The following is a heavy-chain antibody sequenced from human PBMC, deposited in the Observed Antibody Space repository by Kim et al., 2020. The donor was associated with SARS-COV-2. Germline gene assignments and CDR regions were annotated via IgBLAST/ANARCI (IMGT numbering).Heavy chain of an antibody. CDR1: GGSISSYY. Sequence: SETLSLTCTVSGGSISSYYWSWIRQPPGKGLEWIGYIYYSGSTNYNPSLKSRVTISVDTSKNQFSLKLSSVTAADTAVYYCARVFGSRRYFDYWGQGTLATVSS. J-gene: IGHJ4*02. V-gene: IGHV4-59*01. CDR2: IYYSGST. D-gene: IGHD3-16*01. CDR3: ARVFGSRRYFDY.